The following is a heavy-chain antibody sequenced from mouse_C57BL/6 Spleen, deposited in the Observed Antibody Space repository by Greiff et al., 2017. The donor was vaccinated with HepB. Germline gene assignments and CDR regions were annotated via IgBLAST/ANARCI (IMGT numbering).Heavy chain of an antibody. D-gene: IGHD2-5*01. CDR2: INPGSGGT. J-gene: IGHJ2*01. CDR3: ARRTDSNSFDY. CDR1: GYAFTNYL. Sequence: VQRVESGAELVRPGTSVKVSCKASGYAFTNYLIEWVKQRPGQGLEWIGVINPGSGGTNYNEKFKGKATLTADKSSSTAYMQLSSLTSEDSAVYFCARRTDSNSFDYWGQGTTLTVSS. V-gene: IGHV1-54*01.